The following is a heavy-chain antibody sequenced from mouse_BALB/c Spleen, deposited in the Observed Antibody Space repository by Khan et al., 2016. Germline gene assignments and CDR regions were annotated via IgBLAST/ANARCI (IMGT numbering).Heavy chain of an antibody. CDR2: IRNKANGYTT. D-gene: IGHD2-13*01. CDR1: GFTFTDYY. J-gene: IGHJ1*01. Sequence: EVELVESGGGLVQPGGSLRLSCATSGFTFTDYYISWVRQPPGKALEWLGFIRNKANGYTTEYSASVKGQFTISRDNSQNILYLHMNTLRAEDSATYSCARDMVTGVYWYFDVWGAGTTVTVSS. V-gene: IGHV7-3*02. CDR3: ARDMVTGVYWYFDV.